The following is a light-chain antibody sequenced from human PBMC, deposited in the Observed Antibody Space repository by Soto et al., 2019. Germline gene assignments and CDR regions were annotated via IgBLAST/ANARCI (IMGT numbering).Light chain of an antibody. CDR1: QSISSW. V-gene: IGKV1-5*03. CDR3: QQYEAPPLT. Sequence: DIQLTQSPSTLSASVGDRVTITCRASQSISSWLAWYQQKPGKAPKLLVYKASSLESGVPSRFSSSGSATEFTLTITTLQPDDFATYYCQQYEAPPLTFGGGTKVEI. CDR2: KAS. J-gene: IGKJ4*01.